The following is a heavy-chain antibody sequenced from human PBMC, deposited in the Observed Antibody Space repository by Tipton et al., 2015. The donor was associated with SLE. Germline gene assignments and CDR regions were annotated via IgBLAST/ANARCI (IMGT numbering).Heavy chain of an antibody. CDR3: IPRGYSGY. Sequence: SLRLSCAASGFTFSTSAMHWVRQAPGKGLEWVGRIKSKADGGTTDYVAPVKGRFTMSRDDSKKTLYLQMNSLKTEDTAVYYCIPRGYSGYWGQGTLVTVSS. CDR1: GFTFSTSA. J-gene: IGHJ4*02. CDR2: IKSKADGGTT. V-gene: IGHV3-15*01. D-gene: IGHD5-12*01.